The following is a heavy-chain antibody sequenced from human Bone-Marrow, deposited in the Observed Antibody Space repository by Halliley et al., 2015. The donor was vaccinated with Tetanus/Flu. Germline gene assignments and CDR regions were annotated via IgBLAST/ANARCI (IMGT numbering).Heavy chain of an antibody. Sequence: MGWINGYKGETRYAQKFQGRVTVTIDTSTSTAYMELRSLRSDDTAIYYCARVGSGWYNNWFDPWGQGTLVTVSS. CDR3: ARVGSGWYNNWFDP. J-gene: IGHJ5*02. D-gene: IGHD6-19*01. V-gene: IGHV1-18*01. CDR2: INGYKGET.